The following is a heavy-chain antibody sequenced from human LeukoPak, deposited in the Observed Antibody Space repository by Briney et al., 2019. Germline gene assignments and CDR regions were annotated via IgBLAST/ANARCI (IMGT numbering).Heavy chain of an antibody. D-gene: IGHD3-22*01. Sequence: GGSLRLSCAASGFTFSSYAMTWVRQAPGKGPEWVSGISGSGGKTNYAASVKGRFTISRDNSKNTLFLQMNSLRAEDTAVYYCARDWSFYDSSGYHYWGQGTLVTVSS. J-gene: IGHJ4*02. CDR3: ARDWSFYDSSGYHY. CDR2: ISGSGGKT. CDR1: GFTFSSYA. V-gene: IGHV3-23*01.